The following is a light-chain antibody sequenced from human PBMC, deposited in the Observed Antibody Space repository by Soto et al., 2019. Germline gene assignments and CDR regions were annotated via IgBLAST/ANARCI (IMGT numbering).Light chain of an antibody. Sequence: QSALTQPASVSGSLGQSITISCIETRIKFGSYNLVSWYQHQPGKAPKIMIFEGSKRPSGVSNRFSGSRSGNTASLTISGLQAEDEADYYCCSFAGSGTQYVFGTGTKLTVL. CDR2: EGS. CDR1: RIKFGSYNL. J-gene: IGLJ1*01. CDR3: CSFAGSGTQYV. V-gene: IGLV2-23*01.